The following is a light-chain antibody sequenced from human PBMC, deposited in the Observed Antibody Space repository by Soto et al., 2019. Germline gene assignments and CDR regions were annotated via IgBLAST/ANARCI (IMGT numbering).Light chain of an antibody. J-gene: IGKJ1*01. CDR1: QSISDS. V-gene: IGKV1-5*01. CDR3: QQFKDCWA. Sequence: DIQRTQSPSRLSAFVGDRVTITCRASQSISDSLAWYQKRPGKAPSLLIYDASTLESGAPSRFSGSGSGTEFTLTISSLQPDDFATYYCQQFKDCWAFGQGTKVEVK. CDR2: DAS.